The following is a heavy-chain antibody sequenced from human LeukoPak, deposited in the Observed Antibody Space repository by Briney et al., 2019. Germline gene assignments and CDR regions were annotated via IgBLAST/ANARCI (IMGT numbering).Heavy chain of an antibody. V-gene: IGHV4-39*01. Sequence: TSETLSLTCTVSGAPITRYYWSWIRQPPGKGLEWIGSIYYSGSTYYNPSLKSRVTISVDTSKNQFSLKLSSVTAADTAVYYCARWGYDFWSGYYNYYYYGMDVWGQGTTVTVSS. J-gene: IGHJ6*02. CDR1: GAPITRYY. CDR2: IYYSGST. D-gene: IGHD3-3*01. CDR3: ARWGYDFWSGYYNYYYYGMDV.